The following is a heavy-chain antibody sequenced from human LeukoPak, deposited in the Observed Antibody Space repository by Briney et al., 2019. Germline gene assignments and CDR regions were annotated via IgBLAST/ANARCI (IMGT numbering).Heavy chain of an antibody. J-gene: IGHJ4*02. CDR2: ISSSGSTI. D-gene: IGHD6-13*01. CDR3: ARGLSRYSSSWLLFDY. V-gene: IGHV3-48*03. CDR1: GFTFSSYE. Sequence: PGGSLRLSCAASGFTFSSYEMNWVRQAPGKGLEWVSYISSSGSTIYYADSEKGRFTISKDNAKNSLYLQMNSLRAEDTALYYCARGLSRYSSSWLLFDYWGQGTLVTVSS.